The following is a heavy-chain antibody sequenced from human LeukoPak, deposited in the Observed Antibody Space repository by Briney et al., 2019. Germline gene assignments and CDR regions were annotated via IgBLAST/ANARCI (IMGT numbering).Heavy chain of an antibody. J-gene: IGHJ3*02. CDR2: ISANNGYT. Sequence: ASVKVSCKASAYTFTSYGISWVRQAPGQGLEWMGWISANNGYTNYAQKLQGRVTMTTDTSTTTAYMELTSLTSDDTAVYYCARDEHYYGSGTYYRRASTFDIWGQGTMVTVSS. CDR1: AYTFTSYG. V-gene: IGHV1-18*04. D-gene: IGHD3-10*01. CDR3: ARDEHYYGSGTYYRRASTFDI.